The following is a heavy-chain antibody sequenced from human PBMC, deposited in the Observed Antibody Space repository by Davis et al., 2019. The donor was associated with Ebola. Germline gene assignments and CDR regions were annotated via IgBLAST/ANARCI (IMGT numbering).Heavy chain of an antibody. D-gene: IGHD2/OR15-2a*01. V-gene: IGHV4-59*13. Sequence: PSETLSLTCTVSAGSINSYYWSWIRQPPGKGLEWIGYIYYSGSTNYNPSLKSRVTISLDTSENQFSLKLSSVTAADTAVYYCARAVLYPRWFDPWGQGTLVTVSS. CDR1: AGSINSYY. CDR3: ARAVLYPRWFDP. J-gene: IGHJ5*02. CDR2: IYYSGST.